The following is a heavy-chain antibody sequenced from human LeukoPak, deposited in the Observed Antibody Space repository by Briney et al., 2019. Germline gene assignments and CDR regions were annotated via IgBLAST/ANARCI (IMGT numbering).Heavy chain of an antibody. CDR3: ARDKTGNNWFDP. J-gene: IGHJ5*02. CDR2: VSYSGST. Sequence: SETLSLTCTVSGGSMSNYYWSWIRQPPGKELEWIGYVSYSGSTNYNPSLNSRVTISIDTSKSQFSLKLSSVTAADTAVYYCARDKTGNNWFDPWGQGTLVTVSS. CDR1: GGSMSNYY. D-gene: IGHD1-1*01. V-gene: IGHV4-59*13.